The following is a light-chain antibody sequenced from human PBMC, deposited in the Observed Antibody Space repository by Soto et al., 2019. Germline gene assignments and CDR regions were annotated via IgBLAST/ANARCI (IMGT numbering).Light chain of an antibody. CDR1: SSDVGGYNY. V-gene: IGLV2-8*01. CDR2: EVI. CDR3: SSYAGSTVV. Sequence: QSALTQPPSASGSRGQSVTISCTGTSSDVGGYNYVSWFQQHPGKAPNLIIYEVIRRPLGVPNRFSGSKSGNTASLTVSGLQADDEADYHCSSYAGSTVVFGGGTKLTVL. J-gene: IGLJ2*01.